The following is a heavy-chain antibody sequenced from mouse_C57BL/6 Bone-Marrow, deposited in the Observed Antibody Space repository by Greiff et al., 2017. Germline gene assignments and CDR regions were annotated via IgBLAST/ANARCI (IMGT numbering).Heavy chain of an antibody. J-gene: IGHJ1*03. V-gene: IGHV2-5*01. CDR3: AKNGGCDYDWYCDV. CDR2: IWRGGST. D-gene: IGHD1-1*02. Sequence: VQLQQSGPGLVQPSQSLSITCTVSGFSLTSYGVHWVRQSPGKGLEWLGVIWRGGSTDYNAAFMSRLSITKDNAKSQVFFKMNSLQADDTAIYYCAKNGGCDYDWYCDVWGTGTTVTVSS. CDR1: GFSLTSYG.